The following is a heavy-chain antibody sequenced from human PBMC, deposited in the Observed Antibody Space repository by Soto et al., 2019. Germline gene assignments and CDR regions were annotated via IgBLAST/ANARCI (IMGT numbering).Heavy chain of an antibody. CDR2: ISVGGAQK. Sequence: EVKLLESGGALVQPGGSLRLPCEASGFTFIDHDMSWVRQAPGKGLGWVSSISVGGAQKDYGQSVKGRFTISRDNSNDTLFLQMASLQVEDTAIYYCTRMPGGGWQRFFDYWGQGTVVTVSS. D-gene: IGHD5-12*01. V-gene: IGHV3-23*01. J-gene: IGHJ4*02. CDR3: TRMPGGGWQRFFDY. CDR1: GFTFIDHD.